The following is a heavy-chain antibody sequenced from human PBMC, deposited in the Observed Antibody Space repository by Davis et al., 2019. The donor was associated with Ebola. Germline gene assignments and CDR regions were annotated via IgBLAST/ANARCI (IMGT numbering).Heavy chain of an antibody. CDR2: INAGNGNT. V-gene: IGHV1-3*01. D-gene: IGHD6-19*01. CDR3: ARCGTSVKQSPPQYARCPFDY. CDR1: GYTFTSYA. J-gene: IGHJ4*02. Sequence: ASVKVSCKASGYTFTSYAMHWVRQAPGQRLEWMGWINAGNGNTKYSQKFQGRVTITRDTSASTAYMELSSLRSEDTAVYYCARCGTSVKQSPPQYARCPFDYWGQGTLVTVSS.